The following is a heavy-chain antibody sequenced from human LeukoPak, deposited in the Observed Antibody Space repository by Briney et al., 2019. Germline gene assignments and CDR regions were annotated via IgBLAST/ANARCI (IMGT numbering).Heavy chain of an antibody. D-gene: IGHD3-22*01. V-gene: IGHV4-34*01. J-gene: IGHJ6*02. Sequence: SETLSLTCAVYGGSFSGYYWSWIRQPPGKGLEWIGEINHSGSTNYNPSLKSRVTISVDTSKNQFSLKLSSVTAADTAVYYCARVPYYYDSSGYPPLYYYCYYGMDVWGQGTTVTVSS. CDR3: ARVPYYYDSSGYPPLYYYCYYGMDV. CDR2: INHSGST. CDR1: GGSFSGYY.